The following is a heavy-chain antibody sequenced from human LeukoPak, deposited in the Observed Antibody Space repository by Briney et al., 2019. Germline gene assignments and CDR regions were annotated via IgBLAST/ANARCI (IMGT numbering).Heavy chain of an antibody. D-gene: IGHD4-23*01. CDR3: ACGDYGANPPAY. V-gene: IGHV1-46*01. CDR1: GYTFTTYY. CDR2: INPGGGGT. J-gene: IGHJ4*02. Sequence: ASVTVSCKASGYTFTTYYMYWVRQAPGQGLEWMGTINPGGGGTRYAQKFQGRVTMTRDTSTSTIYMQLSSLGSEDTALYYCACGDYGANPPAYWGQGTLVTVS.